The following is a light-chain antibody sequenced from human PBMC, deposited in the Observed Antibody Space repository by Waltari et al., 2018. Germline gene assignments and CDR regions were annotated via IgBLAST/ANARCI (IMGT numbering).Light chain of an antibody. J-gene: IGKJ4*01. CDR1: QSVSRF. Sequence: DIQMTQSPSSLSASVVDRVTITCRASQSVSRFLNWYQQKPGRAPKLLIYGASTLQSGVPSRFSGSGSGTDFTLTIDSLQPEDFATYYCQQSDSDLTFGGGTKVESK. V-gene: IGKV1-39*01. CDR3: QQSDSDLT. CDR2: GAS.